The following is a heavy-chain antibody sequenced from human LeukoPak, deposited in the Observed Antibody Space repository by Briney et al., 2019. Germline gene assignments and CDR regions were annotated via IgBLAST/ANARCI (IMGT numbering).Heavy chain of an antibody. Sequence: GGSLRLSCAASGFTLTNYAMSWVRQAPGMGLEWVSTISGRGSIAYYADSVKGRFTISRDNSKSTLFLHMNSPRVEDTAAYYCAREASSGYYPPYYFDYWGQGTLVTVSS. J-gene: IGHJ4*02. CDR1: GFTLTNYA. CDR3: AREASSGYYPPYYFDY. V-gene: IGHV3-23*01. CDR2: ISGRGSIA. D-gene: IGHD3-22*01.